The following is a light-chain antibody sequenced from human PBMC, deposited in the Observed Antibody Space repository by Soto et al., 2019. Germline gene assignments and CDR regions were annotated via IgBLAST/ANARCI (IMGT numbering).Light chain of an antibody. CDR2: AAS. CDR3: KQSRSFPLT. J-gene: IGKJ3*01. CDR1: QDLDRW. V-gene: IGKV1-12*01. Sequence: DIQMTQSPSSLSASVGDRVTITCRASQDLDRWLAWYQQKPGEAPKVLIYAASNLRSGVPSRFSGSGSGADFSLTISSLQPEDVATYYCKQSRSFPLTFGPGTKVD.